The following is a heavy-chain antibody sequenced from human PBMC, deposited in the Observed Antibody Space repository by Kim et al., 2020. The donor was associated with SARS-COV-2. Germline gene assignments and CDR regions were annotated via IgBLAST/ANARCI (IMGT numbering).Heavy chain of an antibody. CDR3: AKGGYSGYVLYYFDY. J-gene: IGHJ4*02. Sequence: GGSLRLSCAASGFTFSSYSMNWVRQAPGKGLEWVSSISSSSSYIYYADSVKGRFTISRDNAKNSLYLQMNSLRAEDTAVYYCAKGGYSGYVLYYFDYWGQGTLVTVSS. CDR1: GFTFSSYS. V-gene: IGHV3-21*01. D-gene: IGHD5-12*01. CDR2: ISSSSSYI.